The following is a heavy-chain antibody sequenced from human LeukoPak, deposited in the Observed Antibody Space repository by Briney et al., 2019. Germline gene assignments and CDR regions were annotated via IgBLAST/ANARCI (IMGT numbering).Heavy chain of an antibody. V-gene: IGHV3-23*01. CDR1: GFTFSSYA. Sequence: GGSLRLSCAASGFTFSSYAMSWVRQTPEKGLEWVSAISGSGGSTYYADSVKGRFTISRDNSKNTLYLQMNSLRAEDTAVYYCAKGELRSQVDYWGQGTLVTVSS. CDR2: ISGSGGST. J-gene: IGHJ4*02. D-gene: IGHD1-26*01. CDR3: AKGELRSQVDY.